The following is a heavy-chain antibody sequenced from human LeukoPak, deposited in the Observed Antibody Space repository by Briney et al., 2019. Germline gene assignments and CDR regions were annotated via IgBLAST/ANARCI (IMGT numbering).Heavy chain of an antibody. CDR3: AKSRGGFCSSTTCYGLEY. CDR2: VSYDGSNE. J-gene: IGHJ4*02. D-gene: IGHD2-2*01. CDR1: GFTFSSYG. V-gene: IGHV3-30*18. Sequence: GGSLRLSCAASGFTFSSYGMHWVRQAPGKGLEWVGVVSYDGSNEDYAESVKCRFTISRDNDKNPLYLKMNSLRAEDTAVYFCAKSRGGFCSSTTCYGLEYWGQGTLVAVSS.